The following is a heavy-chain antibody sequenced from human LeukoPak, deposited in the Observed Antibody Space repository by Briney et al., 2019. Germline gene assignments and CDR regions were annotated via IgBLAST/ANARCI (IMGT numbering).Heavy chain of an antibody. CDR3: ARDDGDL. Sequence: GGSLRLSCADSGFTFRGYWMKWVRQAPGQGLEWVASIKEDGREKFYVDSVKGRFTISRDDAKNSLYLQMDSLRVEDTAVYYCARDDGDLWGQGTLVTVSS. CDR2: IKEDGREK. V-gene: IGHV3-7*01. J-gene: IGHJ4*02. CDR1: GFTFRGYW.